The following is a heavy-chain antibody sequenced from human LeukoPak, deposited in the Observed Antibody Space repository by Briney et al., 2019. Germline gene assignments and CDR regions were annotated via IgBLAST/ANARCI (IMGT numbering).Heavy chain of an antibody. Sequence: PGGSLRLSCVVSGFTFSSSAMSWVRQVPGKGLEWVSGISASGGSTYYADSVRGRFTISRDNSKNTLYVQMNSLRDEDTAVYYCAKGSSGSDPRDPNFDYWGQGTLVTVSS. V-gene: IGHV3-23*01. J-gene: IGHJ4*02. CDR1: GFTFSSSA. CDR2: ISASGGST. D-gene: IGHD1-26*01. CDR3: AKGSSGSDPRDPNFDY.